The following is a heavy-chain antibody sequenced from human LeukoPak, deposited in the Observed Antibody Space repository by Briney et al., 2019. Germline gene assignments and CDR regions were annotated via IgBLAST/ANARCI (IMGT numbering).Heavy chain of an antibody. CDR1: GYSFTTYW. D-gene: IGHD3-22*01. V-gene: IGHV5-51*01. J-gene: IGHJ3*02. CDR3: AVVFDSSGFAFDI. CDR2: IYPGDSDT. Sequence: GESLKISCKGSGYSFTTYWIGWVRQMPGKGLEWLGIIYPGDSDTRYSPSFQGRVTISADKSISAAYLQWTSLKASDTAMYYCAVVFDSSGFAFDIWGQGTMVTVSS.